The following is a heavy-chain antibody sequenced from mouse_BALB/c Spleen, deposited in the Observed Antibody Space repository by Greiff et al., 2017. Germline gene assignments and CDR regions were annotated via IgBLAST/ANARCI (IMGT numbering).Heavy chain of an antibody. CDR3: TPIYYGNYGAY. CDR1: GFTFSNYW. D-gene: IGHD2-1*01. Sequence: EVKLVESGGGLVQPGGSMKLSCVASGFTFSNYWMNWVRQSPEKGLEWVAEIRLKSNNYATHYAESVKGRFTISRDDSKSSVYLQMNNLRAEDTGIYYCTPIYYGNYGAYWGQGTLVTVSA. V-gene: IGHV6-6*02. CDR2: IRLKSNNYAT. J-gene: IGHJ3*01.